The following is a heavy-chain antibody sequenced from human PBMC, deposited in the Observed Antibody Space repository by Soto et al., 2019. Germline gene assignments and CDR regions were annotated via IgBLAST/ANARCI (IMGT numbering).Heavy chain of an antibody. V-gene: IGHV1-3*04. CDR1: GYTFTTYA. J-gene: IGHJ5*02. D-gene: IGHD1-26*01. CDR2: INTGNGNT. CDR3: ASGRTPGANWFDP. Sequence: QVQLVQSGAEVKKPGASVKVSCKASGYTFTTYAIHWVRQAPGQRLEWMGWINTGNGNTKYSQKFQGRVTITRDTSASTAYMELSSLTSEDTAVYYCASGRTPGANWFDPWGQGTLVTVSS.